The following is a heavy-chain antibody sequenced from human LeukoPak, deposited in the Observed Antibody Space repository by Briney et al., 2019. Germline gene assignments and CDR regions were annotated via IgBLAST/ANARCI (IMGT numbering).Heavy chain of an antibody. CDR1: GFTFDDYA. CDR2: ISWNSGSI. Sequence: PGGSLRLSCAASGFTFDDYAMHLVRQAPGKGLEWVSGISWNSGSIGYADSVKGRFTISRDNAKNSLYLQMNSLRAEDTALYYCAKETAGLLDYWGQGTLVTVSS. CDR3: AKETAGLLDY. V-gene: IGHV3-9*01. J-gene: IGHJ4*02.